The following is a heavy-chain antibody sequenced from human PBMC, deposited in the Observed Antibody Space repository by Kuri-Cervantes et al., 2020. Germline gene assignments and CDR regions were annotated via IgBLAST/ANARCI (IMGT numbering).Heavy chain of an antibody. V-gene: IGHV1-2*04. D-gene: IGHD5-12*01. CDR3: ARRVLVATLGSEFDY. J-gene: IGHJ4*02. CDR2: INPNSGGT. CDR1: GYTFTGYY. Sequence: ASVKVSCKASGYTFTGYYMHWVRQAPGQGLEWMGWINPNSGGTNYAQKFQGWVTMTRDTSISTAYMELSRLRSDDTAMYYCARRVLVATLGSEFDYWGQGTLVTVSS.